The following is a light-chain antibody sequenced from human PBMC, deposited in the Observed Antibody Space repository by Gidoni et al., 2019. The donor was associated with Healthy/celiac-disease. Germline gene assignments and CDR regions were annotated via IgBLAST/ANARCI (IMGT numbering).Light chain of an antibody. CDR1: SSDVGSYNL. Sequence: QPALTQPASVSGSPGQSITISCTGTSSDVGSYNLVSWYQQHPGKAPKLMIYEGSKRPSGVSNRFSGSKSGNTASLTISGLQAEDEADYYCCSYAGRSTLVVFGGGTKLTVL. J-gene: IGLJ2*01. CDR2: EGS. V-gene: IGLV2-23*01. CDR3: CSYAGRSTLVV.